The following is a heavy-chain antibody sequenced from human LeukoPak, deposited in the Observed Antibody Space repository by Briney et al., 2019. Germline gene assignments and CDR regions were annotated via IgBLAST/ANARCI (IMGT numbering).Heavy chain of an antibody. D-gene: IGHD1-26*01. J-gene: IGHJ4*02. Sequence: PSQTLSLTCTVSGGSISSGSYYWSWIRQPAGTGLEWIGRIYSSGSTNYNPSLKSRVTISLDTSKNQFSLRLSSVTAADTAVYYCARLVGATNLWGQGTLVTVSS. CDR3: ARLVGATNL. V-gene: IGHV4-61*02. CDR1: GGSISSGSYY. CDR2: IYSSGST.